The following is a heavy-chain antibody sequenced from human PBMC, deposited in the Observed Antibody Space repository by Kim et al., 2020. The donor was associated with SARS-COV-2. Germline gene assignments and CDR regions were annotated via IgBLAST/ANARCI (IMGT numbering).Heavy chain of an antibody. CDR2: IYTSGST. D-gene: IGHD3-10*01. Sequence: SETLSLTCTVSGGSISSGSYYWSWIRQPAGKGLEWIGRIYTSGSTNYNPSLKSRVTISVDTSKNQFSLKLSSVTAADTAVYYCARAPGEGSGSYYPGDWFDPWGQGTLLTVSS. CDR1: GGSISSGSYY. J-gene: IGHJ5*02. V-gene: IGHV4-61*02. CDR3: ARAPGEGSGSYYPGDWFDP.